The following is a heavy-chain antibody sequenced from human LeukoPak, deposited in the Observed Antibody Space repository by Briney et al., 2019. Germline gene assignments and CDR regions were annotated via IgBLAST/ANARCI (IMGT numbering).Heavy chain of an antibody. CDR1: GFTFSSYA. CDR2: ISYDGSNK. Sequence: GGSLRLSCAASGFTFSSYAMHWVRQAPGKGLEWVAVISYDGSNKYYADSVKGRFTISRDNSKNTLYLQMNSLRAEDTAVYYCARGRHADYWGQGTLVTVSS. V-gene: IGHV3-30*04. J-gene: IGHJ4*02. CDR3: ARGRHADY.